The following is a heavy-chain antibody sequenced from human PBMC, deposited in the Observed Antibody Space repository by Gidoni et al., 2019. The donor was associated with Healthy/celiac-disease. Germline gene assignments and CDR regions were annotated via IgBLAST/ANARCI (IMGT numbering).Heavy chain of an antibody. V-gene: IGHV3-33*01. CDR2: IWYDGSNK. D-gene: IGHD6-13*01. J-gene: IGHJ4*02. CDR1: GFPFSSYG. CDR3: ARAPVAAAGHFDY. Sequence: QVQLVESGGGVVQPGRSLRLSCAASGFPFSSYGMHWVRQAPGKGLEWVAVIWYDGSNKYYADSVKGRFTISRDNSKNTLYLQMNSLRAEDTAVYYCARAPVAAAGHFDYWGQGTLVTVSS.